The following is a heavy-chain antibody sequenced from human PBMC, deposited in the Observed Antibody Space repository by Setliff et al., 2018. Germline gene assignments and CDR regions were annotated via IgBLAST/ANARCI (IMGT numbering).Heavy chain of an antibody. J-gene: IGHJ3*02. CDR3: ATPRSGIIDAFDI. Sequence: GASVKVSCKVSGYTLTELSMHWVRQAPGKGLEWMGGFDPEDGETIYAQKFQGRVTMTGDTSTDTAYMELSSLRSEDTAVYYCATPRSGIIDAFDIWGQGTMVTVSS. CDR1: GYTLTELS. V-gene: IGHV1-24*01. CDR2: FDPEDGET.